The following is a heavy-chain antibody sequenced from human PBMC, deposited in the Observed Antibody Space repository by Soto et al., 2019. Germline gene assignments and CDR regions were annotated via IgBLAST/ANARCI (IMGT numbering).Heavy chain of an antibody. D-gene: IGHD6-19*01. V-gene: IGHV4-59*08. CDR2: IYYGGST. CDR1: GGSISSYY. CDR3: ARVGTGGQWLVRNYFDY. J-gene: IGHJ4*02. Sequence: PSETLSLTCTVSGGSISSYYWSWIRQPPGKGLEWIGYIYYGGSTNYNPSLKSRVTISVDTSKNQFSLKLSSVAAADTAVYYCARVGTGGQWLVRNYFDYWGQGTLVTVSS.